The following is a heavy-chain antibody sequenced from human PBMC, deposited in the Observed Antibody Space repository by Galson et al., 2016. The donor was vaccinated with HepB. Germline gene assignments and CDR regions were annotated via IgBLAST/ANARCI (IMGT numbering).Heavy chain of an antibody. V-gene: IGHV3-53*01. CDR2: IYSGGRT. J-gene: IGHJ4*02. CDR1: GFTVSNNY. CDR3: ARRPQNNL. Sequence: SLRLSCAASGFTVSNNYMSWVRQAPGKGLEGVSVIYSGGRTYYTDSVKGRFTISRDSSKNTLYLQMNSLRAEDTAVYYCARRPQNNLWGQGTLVTVSS. D-gene: IGHD1/OR15-1a*01.